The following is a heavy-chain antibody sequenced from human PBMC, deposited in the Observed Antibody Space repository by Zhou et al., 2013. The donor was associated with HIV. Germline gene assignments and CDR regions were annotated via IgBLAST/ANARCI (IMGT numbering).Heavy chain of an antibody. Sequence: QVQLVQSGAEVKKPGSSVKVSCKASGGSFNSYPISWVRQAPGQGFEWMGRITPLVGITQYAQKFQARVTFTADKSTGTAYMELSSLRSEDTAVYYCARLDTMLAAVGAFLDYWGQGTLGQRLL. J-gene: IGHJ4*02. V-gene: IGHV1-69*04. CDR1: GGSFNSYP. CDR2: ITPLVGIT. CDR3: ARLDTMLAAVGAFLDY. D-gene: IGHD1-26*01.